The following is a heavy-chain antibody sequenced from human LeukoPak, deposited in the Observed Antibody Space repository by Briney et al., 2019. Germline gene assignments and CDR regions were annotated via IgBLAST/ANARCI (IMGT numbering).Heavy chain of an antibody. V-gene: IGHV4-30-2*01. CDR3: ARGGDTMDV. Sequence: SQTLSLTCAASGGSISSGGYSWSWIRQPPGKGLEYIGYIHHSGITYYNPPLKSRLTISVDRSKNQFSLKLTSVTAADTAMYYCARGGDTMDVWGQGTTVTVSS. D-gene: IGHD3-16*01. CDR2: IHHSGIT. J-gene: IGHJ6*02. CDR1: GGSISSGGYS.